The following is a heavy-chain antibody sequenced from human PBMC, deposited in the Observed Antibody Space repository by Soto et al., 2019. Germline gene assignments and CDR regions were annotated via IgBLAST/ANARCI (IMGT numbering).Heavy chain of an antibody. D-gene: IGHD6-19*01. CDR2: ISGSSGTI. V-gene: IGHV3-48*02. CDR3: AREDGGAVVDGANYYYYGLAV. CDR1: GFTFSTDS. J-gene: IGHJ6*02. Sequence: PGGSLRLSCAASGFTFSTDSMNWVRQAPGKGLEWVSYISGSSGTIYYADSVKGRFTISRDNAKNSLYLQMNSLRDEDTAVYYCAREDGGAVVDGANYYYYGLAVWGQGTTVTVSS.